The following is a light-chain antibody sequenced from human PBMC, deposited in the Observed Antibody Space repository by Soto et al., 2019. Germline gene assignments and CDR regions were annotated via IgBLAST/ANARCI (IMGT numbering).Light chain of an antibody. CDR2: DAS. CDR3: QPGT. V-gene: IGKV1-16*01. J-gene: IGKJ1*01. Sequence: DIQMTQSPSSLSASVGDRVTITCRASQGISNYLARYQQKPGKAPKLLIYDASSLESGVPSRFSGSGAGTEFTLSVSSLQPDDFAPYYCQPGTFGQATKVEI. CDR1: QGISNY.